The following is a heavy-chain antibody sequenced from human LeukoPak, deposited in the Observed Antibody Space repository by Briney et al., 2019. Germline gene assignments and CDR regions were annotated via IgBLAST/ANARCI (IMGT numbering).Heavy chain of an antibody. Sequence: GGSLRLSCAASGFTFSSYAMHWVRQAPGKGLEWVAVISYDGSNKYYADSVKGRFTISRDNSKNTLYLQTNSLRAEDTAVYYCARDGPHDYCSSTSCYAIGARARQLGIYYYYGMDVWGQGTTVTVSS. D-gene: IGHD2-2*01. J-gene: IGHJ6*02. CDR3: ARDGPHDYCSSTSCYAIGARARQLGIYYYYGMDV. CDR2: ISYDGSNK. V-gene: IGHV3-30-3*01. CDR1: GFTFSSYA.